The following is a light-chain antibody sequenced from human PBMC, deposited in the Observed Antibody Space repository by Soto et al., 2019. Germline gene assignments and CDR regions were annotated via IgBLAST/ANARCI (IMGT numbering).Light chain of an antibody. CDR1: SSDVGAYIY. Sequence: QSVLTQPASVSGSPGQSITISCGGTSSDVGAYIYVSWYQQFPGKAPKLILYEVNNRPSGVSNRFSGSKPDTTASLTISGLQPEDEADYYCSAYSDIDTKVFGTGTKVTVL. CDR2: EVN. CDR3: SAYSDIDTKV. V-gene: IGLV2-14*03. J-gene: IGLJ1*01.